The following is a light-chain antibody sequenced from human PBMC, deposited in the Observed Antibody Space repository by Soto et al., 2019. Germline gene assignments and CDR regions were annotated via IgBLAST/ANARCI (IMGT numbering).Light chain of an antibody. J-gene: IGKJ2*01. CDR3: MQALQTPYT. CDR2: LGF. CDR1: QRLLHSNGNNF. V-gene: IGKV2-28*01. Sequence: EIVMTQSPPSLTVTPGEPASISCRSSQRLLHSNGNNFLDWYLQKPGQSPQLLIYLGFNRASGVPDRVSGSGAGKDFTLKNSRVEAEDVGVYYCMQALQTPYTFGQGTKLEIK.